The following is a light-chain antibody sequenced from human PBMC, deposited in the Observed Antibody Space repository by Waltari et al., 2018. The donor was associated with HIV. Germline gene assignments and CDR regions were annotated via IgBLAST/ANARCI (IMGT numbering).Light chain of an antibody. CDR2: DDN. V-gene: IGLV3-21*04. Sequence: SYVLTQPPSVSVDPGETARITCGGTNIGSNSEQWYQQKPGQAPVLVIYDDNDRPSGIPERFSGSSSGNTATLTISRVEAGDEADYYCQVWDTTTDQWVFGGGTELAVL. J-gene: IGLJ3*02. CDR1: NIGSNS. CDR3: QVWDTTTDQWV.